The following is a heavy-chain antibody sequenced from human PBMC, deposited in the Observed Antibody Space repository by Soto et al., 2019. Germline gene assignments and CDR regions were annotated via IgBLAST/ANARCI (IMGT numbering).Heavy chain of an antibody. J-gene: IGHJ4*02. Sequence: GGSLRLSCAASGFTFSSYAMSWVRQAPGKGLEWVSAISGSGGSTYYADSVKGRFTISRDNSKNTLYLQMNSLRAEDTAVYYCGRGHDYGDYRGSGYFDYWGQGTLVTVSS. V-gene: IGHV3-23*01. CDR2: ISGSGGST. CDR3: GRGHDYGDYRGSGYFDY. CDR1: GFTFSSYA. D-gene: IGHD4-17*01.